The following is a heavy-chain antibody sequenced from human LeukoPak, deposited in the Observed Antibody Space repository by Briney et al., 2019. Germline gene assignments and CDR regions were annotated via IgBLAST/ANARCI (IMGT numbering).Heavy chain of an antibody. CDR2: ISAYNGNT. D-gene: IGHD3-22*01. CDR1: GYTFTSYG. J-gene: IGHJ5*02. Sequence: ASVKVSCKASGYTFTSYGMSWVRQAPGQGREGMGWISAYNGNTNYAQKLQGRVTMTTDTSTSTAYMELRSLRSDDTAVYYCASINYYDSSGSNWFDPWGQGTLVTVSS. V-gene: IGHV1-18*01. CDR3: ASINYYDSSGSNWFDP.